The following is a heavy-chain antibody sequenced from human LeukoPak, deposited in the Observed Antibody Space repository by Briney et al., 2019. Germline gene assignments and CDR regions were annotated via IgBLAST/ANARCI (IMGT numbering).Heavy chain of an antibody. J-gene: IGHJ4*02. CDR2: IKTRSDGGTT. CDR3: TRKSYFEN. Sequence: VNPGGSLRLSCAASGFTFSNAWMTWVRQAPGKGLEWVARIKTRSDGGTTDYAATVTGRFIISRDDSKNMLYLQMNSLKTEDTAMYYCTRKSYFENWGQGTLVTVSS. CDR1: GFTFSNAW. V-gene: IGHV3-15*01.